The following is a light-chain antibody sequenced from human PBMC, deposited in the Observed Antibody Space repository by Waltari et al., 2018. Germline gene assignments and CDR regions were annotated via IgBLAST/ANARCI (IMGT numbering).Light chain of an antibody. CDR3: QVWDARLDHL. J-gene: IGLJ2*01. V-gene: IGLV3-21*02. CDR1: PIADYS. Sequence: SYVVTQPPSVSVAPGQTAPITCGADPIADYSLHWYKQRPGRAPVLVGRDDSARPSGIPERISGSTSANTATLTITGVEAGDEADYYCQVWDARLDHLFGGGTKLTVL. CDR2: DDS.